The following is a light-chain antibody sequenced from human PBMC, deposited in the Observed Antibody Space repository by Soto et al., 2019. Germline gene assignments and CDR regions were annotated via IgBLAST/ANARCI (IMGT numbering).Light chain of an antibody. CDR3: QQYGNSWT. CDR2: GAS. J-gene: IGKJ1*01. V-gene: IGKV3-20*01. CDR1: QSVSSTY. Sequence: VLTQSPSTLSLSPGERATLSCRASQSVSSTYLGWYQQKPGQAPRLLIYGASSRATDIPDRFSGSGSGTDFTLTISRLEPEDFAVYYCQQYGNSWTFGQGTKVDNK.